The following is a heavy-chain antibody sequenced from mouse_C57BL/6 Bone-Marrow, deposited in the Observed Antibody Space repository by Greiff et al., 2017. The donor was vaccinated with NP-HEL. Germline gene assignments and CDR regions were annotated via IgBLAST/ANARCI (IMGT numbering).Heavy chain of an antibody. V-gene: IGHV1-75*01. CDR2: IFPGSGST. J-gene: IGHJ4*01. CDR3: ARSGYYYGSSEYAMDY. Sequence: QVQLQQSGPELVKPGASVKISCKASGYTFTDYYINWVKQRPGQGLEWIGWIFPGSGSTYYNEKFKGKATLTVDKSSSTAYMLLSSLTSEDSAVYFCARSGYYYGSSEYAMDYWGQGTSVTVSS. D-gene: IGHD1-1*01. CDR1: GYTFTDYY.